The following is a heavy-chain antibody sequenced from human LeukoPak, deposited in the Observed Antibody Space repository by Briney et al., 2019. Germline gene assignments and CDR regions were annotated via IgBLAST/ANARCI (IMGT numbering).Heavy chain of an antibody. CDR1: GFTLSDYY. CDR3: AKDTLPYYDSSGYYSDY. Sequence: PGGSLRLSCAASGFTLSDYYMSWIRQAPGKGLEWVAVIWYDGSNKYYADSVKGRFTISRDNSKNTLYLQMNSLRAEDTAVYYCAKDTLPYYDSSGYYSDYWGQGTLVTVSS. CDR2: IWYDGSNK. D-gene: IGHD3-22*01. J-gene: IGHJ4*02. V-gene: IGHV3-33*06.